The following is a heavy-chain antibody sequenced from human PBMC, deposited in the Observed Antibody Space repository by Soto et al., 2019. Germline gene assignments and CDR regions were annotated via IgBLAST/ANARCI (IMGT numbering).Heavy chain of an antibody. CDR2: INPNSGGT. Sequence: ASVKVSCKASGYTFTGYYMHWVRQAPGQGLEWMGWINPNSGGTNYAQKFQGWVTMTRDTSISTAYMELSRLRSDDTAVYYCARDVGPKYCSGGRCYFAYWGQGTLVTVSS. D-gene: IGHD2-15*01. J-gene: IGHJ4*02. CDR3: ARDVGPKYCSGGRCYFAY. CDR1: GYTFTGYY. V-gene: IGHV1-2*04.